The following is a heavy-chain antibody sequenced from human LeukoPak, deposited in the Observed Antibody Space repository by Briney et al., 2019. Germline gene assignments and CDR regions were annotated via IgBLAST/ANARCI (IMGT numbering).Heavy chain of an antibody. D-gene: IGHD6-19*01. V-gene: IGHV4-39*01. J-gene: IGHJ4*02. Sequence: SEPLSLTCTVSGGSISSSSYYWGWIRQPPGKGLEWIGSIYYSGSTYYNPSLKSRVTISVDTSKNQFSLKLSSVTAADTAVYYCARHNQWLVNPFDYWGQGTLVTVSS. CDR2: IYYSGST. CDR3: ARHNQWLVNPFDY. CDR1: GGSISSSSYY.